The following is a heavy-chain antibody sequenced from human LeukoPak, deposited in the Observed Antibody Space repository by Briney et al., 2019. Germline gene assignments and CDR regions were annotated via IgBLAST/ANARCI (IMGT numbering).Heavy chain of an antibody. CDR1: GFTFSDAW. V-gene: IGHV3-15*01. J-gene: IGHJ4*02. CDR3: TTGPKSSGRGFDY. D-gene: IGHD6-19*01. CDR2: IKSKTDAGTT. Sequence: GGSLRLSCAASGFTFSDAWMSWVRQTPEKGLEWVGRIKSKTDAGTTDYAAPVKGRFAISRDDSKNTLSLEMNSLKTEDTAVYYCTTGPKSSGRGFDYWGQGTLVTVSS.